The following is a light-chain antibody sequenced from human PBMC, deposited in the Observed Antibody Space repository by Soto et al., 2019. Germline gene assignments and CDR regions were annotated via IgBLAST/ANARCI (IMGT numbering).Light chain of an antibody. CDR2: SNN. J-gene: IGLJ1*01. V-gene: IGLV1-44*01. CDR1: SSNIGSNT. CDR3: AAWDDSLNAFYV. Sequence: QSVLAQPPSASGTPGQRVTISCSGSSSNIGSNTVHWYQQLPGTAPKLLIYSNNQRPSGVPDRFSGSKSGTSASLAISGLQSEDEADYYCAAWDDSLNAFYVFVTGTKVTVL.